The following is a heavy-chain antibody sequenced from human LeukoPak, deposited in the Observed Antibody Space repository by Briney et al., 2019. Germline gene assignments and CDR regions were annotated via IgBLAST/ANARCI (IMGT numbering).Heavy chain of an antibody. J-gene: IGHJ4*02. V-gene: IGHV3-30-3*01. Sequence: GRSLRLSCAASGFTFSSYAMHWVRQAPGKGLEWVAVISYDESNKYYADSVKGRFTISRDNSKNTLYLQMNSLRAEDTAVYYCARGSYGFGYWGQGTLVTVSS. CDR2: ISYDESNK. D-gene: IGHD5-18*01. CDR3: ARGSYGFGY. CDR1: GFTFSSYA.